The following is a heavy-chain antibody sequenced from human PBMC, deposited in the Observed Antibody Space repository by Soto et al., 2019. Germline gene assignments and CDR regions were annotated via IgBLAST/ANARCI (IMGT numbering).Heavy chain of an antibody. J-gene: IGHJ4*02. CDR1: GYTFTCDG. V-gene: IGHV1-18*01. D-gene: IGHD3-22*01. CDR2: ISAYNGST. Sequence: ASVKVSCKASGYTFTCDGISWVREAPGQGLEWMGWISAYNGSTNYAQKLQGRLTMTTDTSTSTAYVELRSLRSDDTAGYYCARDKPLPLVVHDSSGYYSGLDYWGQGTLVTVSS. CDR3: ARDKPLPLVVHDSSGYYSGLDY.